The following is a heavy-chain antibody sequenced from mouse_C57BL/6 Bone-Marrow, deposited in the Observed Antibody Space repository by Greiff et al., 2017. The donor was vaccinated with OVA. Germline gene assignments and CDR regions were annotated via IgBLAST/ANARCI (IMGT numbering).Heavy chain of an antibody. V-gene: IGHV1-7*01. J-gene: IGHJ4*01. Sequence: VHLVYSGAELAKPGASVKLSCKSSGYTFTSYWMHWVKQRPGQGLEWIGYINPSSGYTKYNQKFKDKATLTADKSSSTAYMQLSSLTYEDSAVYYCASHYGYDVYAMDYWGQGTSVTVSS. CDR2: INPSSGYT. D-gene: IGHD2-2*01. CDR1: GYTFTSYW. CDR3: ASHYGYDVYAMDY.